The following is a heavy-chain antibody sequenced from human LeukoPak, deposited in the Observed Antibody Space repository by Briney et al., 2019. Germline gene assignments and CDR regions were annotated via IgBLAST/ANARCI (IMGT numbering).Heavy chain of an antibody. V-gene: IGHV1-46*01. J-gene: IGHJ4*02. CDR2: INPSGGST. CDR1: GYTFTSYY. CDR3: ARSQSRLGELSLYLFY. D-gene: IGHD3-16*02. Sequence: GASVKVSCKASGYTFTSYYMHWVRQAPGQGLEWMGIINPSGGSTSYAQKFQGWVTMTRDTSISTAYMELSRLRSDDTAVYYCARSQSRLGELSLYLFYWGQGTLVTVSS.